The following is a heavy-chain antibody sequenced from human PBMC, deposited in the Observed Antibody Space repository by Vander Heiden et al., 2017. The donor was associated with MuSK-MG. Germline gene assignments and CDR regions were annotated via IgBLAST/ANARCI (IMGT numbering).Heavy chain of an antibody. CDR1: GFPFSNAW. J-gene: IGHJ4*02. CDR2: IKSKTDGGTT. V-gene: IGHV3-15*01. CDR3: TTGLWRDYFDY. D-gene: IGHD2-21*01. Sequence: EVQLVESGGGLVKPGGSLRLSCAASGFPFSNAWMSWVRQAPGKGLEWVGRIKSKTDGGTTDYAAPVKGRFTISRDDSKNTLYLQMNSLKTEDTAVYYCTTGLWRDYFDYWGQGTLVTVSS.